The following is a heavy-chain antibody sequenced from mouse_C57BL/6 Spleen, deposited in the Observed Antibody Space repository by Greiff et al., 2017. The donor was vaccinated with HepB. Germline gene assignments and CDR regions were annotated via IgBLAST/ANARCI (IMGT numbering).Heavy chain of an antibody. CDR2: INPYNGGT. CDR3: ARGSNYFYYYAMDY. D-gene: IGHD2-5*01. J-gene: IGHJ4*01. Sequence: VQLQQSGPVLVKPGASVKMSCKASGYTFTDYYMNWVKQSHGKSLEWIGVINPYNGGTSYNQKFKGKATLTVDNSSSTAYMELNSLTSEDSAVYYCARGSNYFYYYAMDYWGQGASVTVSS. CDR1: GYTFTDYY. V-gene: IGHV1-19*01.